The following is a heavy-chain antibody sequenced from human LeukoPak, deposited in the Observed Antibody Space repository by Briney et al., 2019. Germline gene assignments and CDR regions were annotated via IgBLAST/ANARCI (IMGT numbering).Heavy chain of an antibody. J-gene: IGHJ4*02. CDR1: GFTFNNYA. CDR2: ISGSGGST. D-gene: IGHD6-19*01. CDR3: AKDQHSSGWYVADY. V-gene: IGHV3-23*01. Sequence: PGGSLRLPCAASGFTFNNYAMSWVRQAPGKGLEWVSAISGSGGSTYYADSVRGRFTISRDNSKNTLSLEMNSLRAEDTAVYYCAKDQHSSGWYVADYWGQGTLVTVSS.